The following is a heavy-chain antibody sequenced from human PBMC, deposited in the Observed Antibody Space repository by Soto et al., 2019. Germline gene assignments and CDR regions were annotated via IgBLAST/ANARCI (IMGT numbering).Heavy chain of an antibody. Sequence: QLHLVQSGAVVKKPGASVTVSCSASGYPVTAYYMHWVRQAPGRGLEWMGGINPATGAAKYTQTLQDRVTVTRDTSTSTVFMELGVRTSEDTAVFCSARGGGVGVAGSAAFDMWGKGTLVTVSS. CDR3: ARGGGVGVAGSAAFDM. J-gene: IGHJ3*02. CDR1: GYPVTAYY. V-gene: IGHV1-2*02. D-gene: IGHD3-3*01. CDR2: INPATGAA.